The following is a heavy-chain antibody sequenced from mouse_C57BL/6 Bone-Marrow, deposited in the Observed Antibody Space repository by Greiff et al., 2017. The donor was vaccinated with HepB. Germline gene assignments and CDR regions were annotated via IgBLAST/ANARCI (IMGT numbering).Heavy chain of an antibody. CDR1: GFTFSDYG. J-gene: IGHJ4*01. CDR3: ARRGNYPYYYAMDY. CDR2: ISNLAYSI. Sequence: EVKLMESGGGLVQPGGSLKLSCAASGFTFSDYGMAWVRQAPRKGPEWVAFISNLAYSIYYADTVTGRFTISRENAKNTLYLEMSSLRSEDTAMYYCARRGNYPYYYAMDYWGQGTSVTVSS. V-gene: IGHV5-15*01. D-gene: IGHD2-1*01.